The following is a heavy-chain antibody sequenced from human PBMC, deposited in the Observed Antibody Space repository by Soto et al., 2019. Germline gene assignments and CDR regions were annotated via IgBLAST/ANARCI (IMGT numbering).Heavy chain of an antibody. CDR2: INARNGNT. J-gene: IGHJ4*02. V-gene: IGHV1-3*01. Sequence: QVLLVQSGAEVTKPGASVKVSCKASGYTFTRYAMHWVRQAPGQGLEWMGWINARNGNTKYSQKFQKRVTSTRDTSARTAYMELSSLRSEATAIYYCARDETFAGNDDLDFWGQGTLVTVSS. D-gene: IGHD1-1*01. CDR1: GYTFTRYA. CDR3: ARDETFAGNDDLDF.